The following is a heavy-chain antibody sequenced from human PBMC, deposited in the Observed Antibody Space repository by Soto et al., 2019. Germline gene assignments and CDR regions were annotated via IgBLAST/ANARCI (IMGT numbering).Heavy chain of an antibody. J-gene: IGHJ3*02. CDR1: RFPFTTYA. D-gene: IGHD4-4*01. CDR2: ISGSGGST. V-gene: IGHV3-23*01. CDR3: AKRGGSTVLDAFDI. Sequence: TGGSLTLSCTAPRFPFTTYAMSWVRQAPGKGLEWVSAISGSGGSTYYADSVKGRFTISRDKSKNTLYLQMNSLRAEDTAVYYCAKRGGSTVLDAFDIWGQGTMVTVSS.